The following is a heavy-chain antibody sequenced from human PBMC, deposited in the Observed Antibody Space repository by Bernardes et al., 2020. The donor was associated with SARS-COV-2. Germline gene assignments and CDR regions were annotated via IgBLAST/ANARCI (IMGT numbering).Heavy chain of an antibody. CDR1: GFNFDDYV. Sequence: GGSLRLSCVASGFNFDDYVMHWVRQRPGKGLEWVSLISGDGGSIYYADSVKGRFTISRDNSKNSLYVQMNSLRTEDTALYYCAKDTGGYYAYYYYGMDVWGQGTAVTVSS. V-gene: IGHV3-43*02. CDR3: AKDTGGYYAYYYYGMDV. J-gene: IGHJ6*02. D-gene: IGHD1-26*01. CDR2: ISGDGGSI.